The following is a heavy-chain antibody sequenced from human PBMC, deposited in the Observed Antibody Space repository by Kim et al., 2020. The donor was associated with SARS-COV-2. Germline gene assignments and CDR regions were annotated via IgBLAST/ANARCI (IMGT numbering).Heavy chain of an antibody. CDR1: GGSFSGYY. Sequence: SETLSLTCVVYGGSFSGYYWSWIRQPPGKGPEWIGEINHSGSTNYNPSLKSRVTISVDTSKNQFSLKLSSVTAADTAVYYCARGRPYYDILTGPRAGNWFDPWGQGTLVTFSS. CDR2: INHSGST. CDR3: ARGRPYYDILTGPRAGNWFDP. V-gene: IGHV4-34*01. J-gene: IGHJ5*02. D-gene: IGHD3-9*01.